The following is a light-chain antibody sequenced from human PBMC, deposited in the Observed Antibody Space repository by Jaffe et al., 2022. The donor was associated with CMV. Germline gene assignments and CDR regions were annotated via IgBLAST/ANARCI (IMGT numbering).Light chain of an antibody. Sequence: DIVLTQSPATLSLSPGERAALSCRASQSISSTSLAWYQQKPGQAPRLLIYGASYRDIGIPDRFSGSGSGTDFTLTISRLEPEDFAVYYCQQYGGSPLWTFGQGTKVEIK. V-gene: IGKV3-20*01. CDR3: QQYGGSPLWT. CDR2: GAS. J-gene: IGKJ1*01. CDR1: QSISSTS.